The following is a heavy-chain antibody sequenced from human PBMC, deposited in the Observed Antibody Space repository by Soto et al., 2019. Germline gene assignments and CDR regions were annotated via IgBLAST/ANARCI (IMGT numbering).Heavy chain of an antibody. D-gene: IGHD3-3*01. CDR1: GFTFSSYW. Sequence: EVQLVESGGGLVQPGGSLRLSCAASGFTFSSYWMSWVRQAPGKGLEWVANIKQDGSEKYYVDSVKGRFTISRDNAKNSLYLQMNSLRAEDTAVYYCARMPGITIFGVVIYYFDYWGQGTLVTVSS. V-gene: IGHV3-7*01. J-gene: IGHJ4*02. CDR2: IKQDGSEK. CDR3: ARMPGITIFGVVIYYFDY.